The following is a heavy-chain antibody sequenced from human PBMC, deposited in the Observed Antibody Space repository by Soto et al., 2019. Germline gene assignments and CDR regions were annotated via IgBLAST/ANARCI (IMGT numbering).Heavy chain of an antibody. J-gene: IGHJ4*02. Sequence: SETLSLTCTVSGGSISSYYWGWIRQPRGKGLEAIGSIYYSGRTCYSTSLQSRMTISVDTSENQFSLTLTSVTTADTAVDVCARQEDSSTYYRGYYFDYSGQGALVTVSS. CDR1: GGSISSYY. CDR2: IYYSGRT. V-gene: IGHV4-39*01. D-gene: IGHD6-19*01. CDR3: ARQEDSSTYYRGYYFDY.